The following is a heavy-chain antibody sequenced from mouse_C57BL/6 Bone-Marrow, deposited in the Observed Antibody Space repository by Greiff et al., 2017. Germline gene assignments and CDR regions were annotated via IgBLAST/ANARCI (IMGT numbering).Heavy chain of an antibody. Sequence: QVQLQQPGAELVKPRASVKLSCKASGYTFTSYWMQWVKQRPGQGLEWIGEIDPSDSYTNYNQKFKGKATLTVDTSSSTAYMQLSSLTSEDSAVYYCARTGTLFAYWGQGTLVTVSA. CDR1: GYTFTSYW. D-gene: IGHD4-1*01. CDR3: ARTGTLFAY. CDR2: IDPSDSYT. V-gene: IGHV1-50*01. J-gene: IGHJ3*01.